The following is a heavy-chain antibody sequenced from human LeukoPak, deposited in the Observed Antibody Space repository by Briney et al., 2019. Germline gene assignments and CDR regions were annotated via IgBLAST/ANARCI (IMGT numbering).Heavy chain of an antibody. CDR3: ATRPTNRDGYNFGAFDI. Sequence: SETLSLTCAVSGGSISNGGYSWSWIRQPPGKGLEWIGYFYHSGSTYYSTDYNPSLKNRDTISVDRSKNQFSLKLSSVTAADTAVYYCATRPTNRDGYNFGAFDIWGQGTMVTVSS. CDR2: FYHSGST. CDR1: GGSISNGGYS. J-gene: IGHJ3*02. D-gene: IGHD5-24*01. V-gene: IGHV4-30-2*01.